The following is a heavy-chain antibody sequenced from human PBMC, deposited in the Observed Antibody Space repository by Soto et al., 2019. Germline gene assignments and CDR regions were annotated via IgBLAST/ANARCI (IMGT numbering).Heavy chain of an antibody. CDR1: GFTFSIYT. J-gene: IGHJ4*02. V-gene: IGHV3-21*01. Sequence: GGSLRLSCAASGFTFSIYTMNWVRQAPGKGLEWVSSISQTGSVIFYADSVKGRFTISRDNSKNTLYLQMNSLRAEDTAVYYCARAPRYDSSGYNRYWGQGTLVTVSS. CDR2: ISQTGSVI. D-gene: IGHD3-22*01. CDR3: ARAPRYDSSGYNRY.